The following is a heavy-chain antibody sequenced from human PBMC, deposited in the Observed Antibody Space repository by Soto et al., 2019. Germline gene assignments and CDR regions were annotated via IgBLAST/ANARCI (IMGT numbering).Heavy chain of an antibody. CDR3: APWFGAFDY. J-gene: IGHJ4*02. CDR2: ISYDGSNK. Sequence: QVQLVESGGGVVQPGRSLRLSCAASGFTFSSYGMHWVRQAPGKGLEWVAVISYDGSNKYYADSVKGRFTISRDNSKITLYLQMKSLRAEDAAVYSCAPWFGAFDYWGQGTLVTVSS. D-gene: IGHD3-10*01. V-gene: IGHV3-30*03. CDR1: GFTFSSYG.